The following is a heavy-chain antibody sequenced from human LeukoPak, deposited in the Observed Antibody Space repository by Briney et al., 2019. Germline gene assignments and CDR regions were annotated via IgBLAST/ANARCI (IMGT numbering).Heavy chain of an antibody. CDR3: ARGGGSYRTRGYYGMDV. Sequence: GGSLRLSCAASGFTFSSYAMSWVRQAPGKGLEWVSAISGSGGSTYYADSVKGRFTISRDNSKNTLYLQMNSLRAEDTAVYYCARGGGSYRTRGYYGMDVWGQGTTVTVSS. CDR2: ISGSGGST. V-gene: IGHV3-23*01. J-gene: IGHJ6*02. CDR1: GFTFSSYA. D-gene: IGHD1-26*01.